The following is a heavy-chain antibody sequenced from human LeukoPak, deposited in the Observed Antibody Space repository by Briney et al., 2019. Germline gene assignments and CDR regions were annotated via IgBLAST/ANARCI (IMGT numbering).Heavy chain of an antibody. D-gene: IGHD5-18*01. J-gene: IGHJ4*02. Sequence: GESLRLSCAASEFSFSSHSMNWVRQAPGKGLEWVSTINSSGDYTCYADSVKGRFTISRDNSKNTLYLQMNSLRAEDTAVYYCGKSEAYSFAYGIDFWGEGTLVTVSS. CDR1: EFSFSSHS. CDR2: INSSGDYT. V-gene: IGHV3-21*04. CDR3: GKSEAYSFAYGIDF.